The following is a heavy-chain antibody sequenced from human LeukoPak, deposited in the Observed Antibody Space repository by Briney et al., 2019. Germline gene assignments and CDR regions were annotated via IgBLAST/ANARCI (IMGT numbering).Heavy chain of an antibody. CDR2: IGYDGSNK. V-gene: IGHV3-33*01. D-gene: IGHD5-18*01. CDR3: AREGEGTAMVGNYYYGMDV. CDR1: GFTFSSYG. Sequence: TGGSLRLSWAASGFTFSSYGMHWVRQAPGKGLEGVAVIGYDGSNKYYADSVEGRFTISRDNSKNTLYLQMNSLRAEDTAVYYCAREGEGTAMVGNYYYGMDVWGQGTTVTVSS. J-gene: IGHJ6*02.